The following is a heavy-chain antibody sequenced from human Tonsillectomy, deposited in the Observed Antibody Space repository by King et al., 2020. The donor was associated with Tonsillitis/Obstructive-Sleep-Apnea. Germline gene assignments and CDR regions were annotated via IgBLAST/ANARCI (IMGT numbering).Heavy chain of an antibody. CDR2: INHSGST. D-gene: IGHD5-18*01. CDR3: ARGHTAMWYFDY. V-gene: IGHV4-34*01. J-gene: IGHJ4*02. CDR1: GGSFSGYY. Sequence: VQLQQWCAGLLKPSETLSLTCAVYGGSFSGYYWSWIRQPPGKGLEWIGEINHSGSTNYNPSLKSRVTISVDTSKNQFSLKLSSVTAADTAVYYCARGHTAMWYFDYWGQGTLVTVSS.